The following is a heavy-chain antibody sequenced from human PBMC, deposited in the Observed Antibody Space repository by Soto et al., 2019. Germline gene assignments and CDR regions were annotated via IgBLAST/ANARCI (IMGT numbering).Heavy chain of an antibody. V-gene: IGHV1-8*02. D-gene: IGHD2-2*01. CDR3: GRGPSPRAPAGGTPYYYAMDV. CDR2: MNPINGAT. Sequence: ASVKVSCKASGYDFTAYDINWVRQASGQGLEWMGWMNPINGATGSARRFQGRVSMTRNTATATAYLELTSLRSDDPAVYFCGRGPSPRAPAGGTPYYYAMDVWGQGTTVTVS. CDR1: GYDFTAYD. J-gene: IGHJ6*02.